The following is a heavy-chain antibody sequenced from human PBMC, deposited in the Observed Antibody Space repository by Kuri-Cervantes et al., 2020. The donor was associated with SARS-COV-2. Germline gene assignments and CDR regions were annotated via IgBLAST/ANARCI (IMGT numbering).Heavy chain of an antibody. CDR1: GFTFSSYA. V-gene: IGHV3-23*01. D-gene: IGHD4-11*01. Sequence: GGSLRLSCAASGFTFSSYAMGWVRQAPGKGLEWFSAISGSGGSTYYADSVKGRFTISRDNSKNTLYLQMNSLRAEDTAVYYCAKDLHSNYYYYYMDVWGKGTTVTVSS. CDR3: AKDLHSNYYYYYMDV. CDR2: ISGSGGST. J-gene: IGHJ6*03.